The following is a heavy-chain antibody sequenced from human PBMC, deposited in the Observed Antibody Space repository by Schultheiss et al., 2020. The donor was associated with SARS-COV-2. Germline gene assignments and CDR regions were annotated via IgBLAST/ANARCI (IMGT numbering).Heavy chain of an antibody. D-gene: IGHD6-13*01. Sequence: GGSLRLSCAASGFTFSSYSMNWVRQAPGKGLEWVSSISSSSSYIYYADSVKGRFTISRDNAKNSLYLQMNSLRAEDTAVYYCAQQSGSSWPFDYWGQGTLVTVSS. CDR3: AQQSGSSWPFDY. CDR2: ISSSSSYI. CDR1: GFTFSSYS. J-gene: IGHJ4*02. V-gene: IGHV3-21*01.